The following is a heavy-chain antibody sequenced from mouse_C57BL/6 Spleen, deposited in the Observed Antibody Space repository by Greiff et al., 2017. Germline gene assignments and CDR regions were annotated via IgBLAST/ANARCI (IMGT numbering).Heavy chain of an antibody. J-gene: IGHJ1*03. CDR1: GYTFTGYW. Sequence: VQLQQSGAELMKPGASVKFSCKATGYTFTGYWIEWVKQRPGHGLEWIGEILPGSGSTNYNEKFKGKATFTADTSSNTAYMQLNSLTTEDAAIYYCARYGSRKGHWYFDVWGTGTTVTVSS. CDR3: ARYGSRKGHWYFDV. CDR2: ILPGSGST. V-gene: IGHV1-9*01. D-gene: IGHD1-1*01.